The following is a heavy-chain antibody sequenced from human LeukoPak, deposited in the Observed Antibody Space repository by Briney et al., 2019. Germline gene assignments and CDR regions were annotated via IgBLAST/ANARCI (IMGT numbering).Heavy chain of an antibody. CDR1: GGTFSSYA. Sequence: ASVKVSCKASGGTFSSYAISWVRQAPGQGLEWMGWISAYNGNTNYAQKLQGRVTMTTDTSTSTAYMELRSLRSDDTAVYYCARDIAVAESDYWGQGTLVTVSS. CDR3: ARDIAVAESDY. J-gene: IGHJ4*02. D-gene: IGHD6-19*01. CDR2: ISAYNGNT. V-gene: IGHV1-18*01.